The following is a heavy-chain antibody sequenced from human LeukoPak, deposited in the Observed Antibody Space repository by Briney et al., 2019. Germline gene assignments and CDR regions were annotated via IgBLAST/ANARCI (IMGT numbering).Heavy chain of an antibody. V-gene: IGHV1-18*01. CDR1: GYTFTSFG. CDR2: ISAYNGNT. D-gene: IGHD6-19*01. J-gene: IGHJ4*02. CDR3: ARERSGWPPDY. Sequence: GASVKASCKASGYTFTSFGISWVRQAPGQGLEWMGWISAYNGNTDYAQKFQGRVTMTKDTSTSTVYMELRSLRSDDTAVYYCARERSGWPPDYWGQGTLVTVSS.